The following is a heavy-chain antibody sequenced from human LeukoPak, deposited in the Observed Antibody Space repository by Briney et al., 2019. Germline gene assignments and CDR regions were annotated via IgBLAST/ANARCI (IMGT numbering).Heavy chain of an antibody. J-gene: IGHJ4*02. V-gene: IGHV1-18*04. D-gene: IGHD3-10*01. CDR2: ISNHNGNT. CDR3: TRGVALATVYYFDF. Sequence: ASVTVSCKTSGFTFSAYGIAWVRQAPGHGPEWMGWISNHNGNTKYAQKFQDRITVTTETSTGTASMELRSLKPDDTGIYYCTRGVALATVYYFDFWGRGTQVTVAS. CDR1: GFTFSAYG.